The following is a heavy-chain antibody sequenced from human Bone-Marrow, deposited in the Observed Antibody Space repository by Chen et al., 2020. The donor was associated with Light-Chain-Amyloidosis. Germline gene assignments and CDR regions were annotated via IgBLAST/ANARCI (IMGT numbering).Heavy chain of an antibody. J-gene: IGHJ3*02. V-gene: IGHV3-23*01. D-gene: IGHD3-9*01. CDR1: GFDFSSYA. CDR2: ISGSGGSR. Sequence: QRGGXXGLSGAASGFDFSSYAMTWVRQAPGKGREWVSTISGSGGSRYYGDSVKGRLTISRDNSKNALFLQMNSLRAEDTAVYYCAKDISYDDILPGYPADAFDIWGQGTMVTVSS. CDR3: AKDISYDDILPGYPADAFDI.